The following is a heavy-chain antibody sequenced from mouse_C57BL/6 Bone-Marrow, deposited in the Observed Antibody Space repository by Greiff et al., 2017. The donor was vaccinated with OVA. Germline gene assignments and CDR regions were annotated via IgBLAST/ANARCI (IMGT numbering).Heavy chain of an antibody. V-gene: IGHV1-81*01. CDR1: GYTFTSYG. CDR3: ARSLWYLYYFDY. D-gene: IGHD2-1*01. Sequence: QVQLQQSGAELARPGASVKLSCKASGYTFTSYGISWVKQRTGQGLEWIGEIYPRSGNTYYNEKFKGKATLTADKSSSTAYMELRSLPSEDSAVYFCARSLWYLYYFDYWGQGTTLTVSS. J-gene: IGHJ2*01. CDR2: IYPRSGNT.